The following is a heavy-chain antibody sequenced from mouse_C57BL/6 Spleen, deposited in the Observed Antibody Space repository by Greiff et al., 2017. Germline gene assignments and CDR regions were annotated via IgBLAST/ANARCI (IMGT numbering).Heavy chain of an antibody. CDR2: INPCSGYT. J-gene: IGHJ2*01. CDR1: GYTFTSYS. V-gene: IGHV1-4*01. CDR3: ASSELYYGNYNVDY. D-gene: IGHD2-1*01. Sequence: QVQLQQPGAELARPGASVKMSCKASGYTFTSYSMHWVKQRPGQGLEWIGYINPCSGYTKYNQKFKDKATLTADKSSSTAYMQLSSLTSEDSAFYYCASSELYYGNYNVDYWGQGTTLTVSS.